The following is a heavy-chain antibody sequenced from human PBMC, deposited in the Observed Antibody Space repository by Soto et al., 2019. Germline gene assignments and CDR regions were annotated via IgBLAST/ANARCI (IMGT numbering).Heavy chain of an antibody. CDR3: AREQSRYSSSWHDY. D-gene: IGHD6-13*01. CDR2: IYYSGST. Sequence: SETLSLTCTVSGGSISSGDYYWSWIRQPPGKGLEWIGYIYYSGSTYYNPSLKSRVTISVDTSKNQFSLKLSSVTAADTAVYYCAREQSRYSSSWHDYWGQGTLVTVSS. CDR1: GGSISSGDYY. V-gene: IGHV4-30-4*01. J-gene: IGHJ4*02.